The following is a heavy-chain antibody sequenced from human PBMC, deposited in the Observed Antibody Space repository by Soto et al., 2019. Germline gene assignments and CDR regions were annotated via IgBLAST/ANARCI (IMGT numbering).Heavy chain of an antibody. CDR3: ASLLSGSNWGSYRYTWPEAIDY. D-gene: IGHD3-16*02. V-gene: IGHV4-31*03. J-gene: IGHJ4*02. Sequence: SETLSLTCTVSGGSISSGGYYWSWIRQHPGKGLEWIGYIYYSGSTYYNPSLKSRVTISVDTSKNQFSLKLSSVTAADTAVYYCASLLSGSNWGSYRYTWPEAIDYWGQGTLVTVSS. CDR2: IYYSGST. CDR1: GGSISSGGYY.